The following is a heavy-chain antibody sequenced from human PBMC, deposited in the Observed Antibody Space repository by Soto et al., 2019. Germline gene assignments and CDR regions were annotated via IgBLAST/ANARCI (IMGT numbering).Heavy chain of an antibody. Sequence: QVQLVQSGAEVKKPGASVKVSCKASGYTFTSYDINWVRQATGQGLEWMGWMNPNSGNTGYAQKFQGRVTLTRDTSINTAYMELSSLRSEDTAVYYCARDESSSRLSGRYNWFDPWGQGTLVTVSS. CDR2: MNPNSGNT. CDR1: GYTFTSYD. D-gene: IGHD2-15*01. J-gene: IGHJ5*02. CDR3: ARDESSSRLSGRYNWFDP. V-gene: IGHV1-8*01.